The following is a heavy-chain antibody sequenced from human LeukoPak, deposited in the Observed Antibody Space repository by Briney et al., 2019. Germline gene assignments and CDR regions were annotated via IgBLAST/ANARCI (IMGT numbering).Heavy chain of an antibody. CDR2: INHSGST. CDR1: GGSFSGYY. J-gene: IGHJ4*02. CDR3: ARNYYDTLTGRLTHATGDY. V-gene: IGHV4-34*01. D-gene: IGHD3-9*01. Sequence: SETLSLTCAVYGGSFSGYYWSWIRQPPGKGLEWIGEINHSGSTNYNPSLKSRVTISVDTSKNQFSLKLSSVTAADTAVYYCARNYYDTLTGRLTHATGDYWGQGTLVTVSS.